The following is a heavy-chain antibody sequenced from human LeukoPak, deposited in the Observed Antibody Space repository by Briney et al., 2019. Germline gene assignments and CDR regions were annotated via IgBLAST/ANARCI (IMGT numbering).Heavy chain of an antibody. CDR3: ARRGLRPDYYYMDV. Sequence: GGSLRLSCAASGFTFSSYAMSWVRQAPGKGLEWVSAISGSGGSTYYADSVKGRFTISRDNPKNTLYLQMNSVRAEDTAVYYCARRGLRPDYYYMDVWGKGTTVTVSS. J-gene: IGHJ6*03. D-gene: IGHD3-3*01. CDR2: ISGSGGST. V-gene: IGHV3-23*01. CDR1: GFTFSSYA.